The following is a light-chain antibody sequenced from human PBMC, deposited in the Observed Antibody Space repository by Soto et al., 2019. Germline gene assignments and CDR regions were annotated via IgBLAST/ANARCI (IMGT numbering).Light chain of an antibody. J-gene: IGLJ2*01. V-gene: IGLV2-23*01. Sequence: QSALTQPASVSGSPGQSITISCTGTSSDVGSYYLVSWYQHYPGKAPKLMIYEGSKRPSGISNRFSGSKSGNMASLTISGLQAEDEAHYYCCSYAGSSTLVFGGGTKVTVL. CDR1: SSDVGSYYL. CDR3: CSYAGSSTLV. CDR2: EGS.